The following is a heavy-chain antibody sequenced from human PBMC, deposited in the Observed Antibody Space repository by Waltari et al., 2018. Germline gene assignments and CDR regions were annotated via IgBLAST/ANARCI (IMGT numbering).Heavy chain of an antibody. J-gene: IGHJ5*02. CDR3: ARAALVRRNKLNWFDP. Sequence: QVQLVESGGGVVQPGRSLRLSCAASGFTFSSYDMPWIRQAPGNGMGWVAVMWCDGINKYYADSVKGRFTVARDVSRDTLYLQMNSLRAEDTAVYYCARAALVRRNKLNWFDPWGQGTLVTVSS. D-gene: IGHD1-1*01. V-gene: IGHV3-33*01. CDR1: GFTFSSYD. CDR2: MWCDGINK.